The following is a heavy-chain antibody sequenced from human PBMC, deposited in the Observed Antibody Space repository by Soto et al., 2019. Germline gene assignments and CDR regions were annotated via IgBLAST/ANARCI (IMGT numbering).Heavy chain of an antibody. CDR3: ARIPGYYDFWSGYFSSTYYGMDV. V-gene: IGHV2-26*01. Sequence: QVTLKESGPVLVKPTETLTLTCTVSGFSLSNARMGVSWIRQPPGKALEWLAHIFSNDEKSYSTSLKSRLTISNDPSKSQVVLTMTNMDPVDTATYYCARIPGYYDFWSGYFSSTYYGMDVWGQGTTVTVSS. J-gene: IGHJ6*02. CDR1: GFSLSNARMG. CDR2: IFSNDEK. D-gene: IGHD3-3*01.